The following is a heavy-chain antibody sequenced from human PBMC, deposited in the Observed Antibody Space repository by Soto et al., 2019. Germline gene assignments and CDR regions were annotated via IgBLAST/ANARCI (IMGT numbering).Heavy chain of an antibody. CDR1: GFTFSSYA. CDR2: ISYDGSNK. D-gene: IGHD3-22*01. V-gene: IGHV3-30-3*01. Sequence: GSLRLSCAASGFTFSSYAMHWVRQAPGKGLEWVAVISYDGSNKYYADSVKGRFTISRDNSKNTLYLQMNSLRAEDTAVYYCARDSYDSSGYPTKILDYWGQGTLVTVSS. CDR3: ARDSYDSSGYPTKILDY. J-gene: IGHJ4*02.